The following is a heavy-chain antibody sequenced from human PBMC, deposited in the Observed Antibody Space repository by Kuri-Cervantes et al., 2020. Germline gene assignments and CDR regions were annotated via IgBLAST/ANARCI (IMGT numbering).Heavy chain of an antibody. D-gene: IGHD2-2*01. J-gene: IGHJ4*02. V-gene: IGHV1-18*01. CDR1: GYTFTSYG. CDR3: ANTLRGPAADLYYFDY. Sequence: ASVKVSCKASGYTFTSYGISWVRQAPGQGIEWMGWISGYNGDTNYEQKVQGRVTMTTDTSTSTAYMELRSLRSDDTAVYYCANTLRGPAADLYYFDYWGQGTLVTVSS. CDR2: ISGYNGDT.